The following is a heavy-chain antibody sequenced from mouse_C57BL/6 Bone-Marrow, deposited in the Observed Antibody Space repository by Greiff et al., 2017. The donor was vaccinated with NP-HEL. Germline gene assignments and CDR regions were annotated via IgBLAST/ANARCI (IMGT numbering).Heavy chain of an antibody. D-gene: IGHD2-2*01. CDR2: ISYDGSN. Sequence: EVQLVESGPGLVKPSQSLSLTCSVTGYSITSGYYWNWIRQFPGNKLEWMGYISYDGSNNYNPSLKNRISITRDTSKNQFFLKLNSVTTEDTATYYCARVGWLRQYWGQGTTLTVSS. CDR3: ARVGWLRQY. J-gene: IGHJ2*01. CDR1: GYSITSGYY. V-gene: IGHV3-6*01.